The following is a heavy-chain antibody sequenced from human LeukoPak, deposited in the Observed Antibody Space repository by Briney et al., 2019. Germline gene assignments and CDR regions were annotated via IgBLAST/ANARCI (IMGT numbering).Heavy chain of an antibody. J-gene: IGHJ6*02. V-gene: IGHV4-59*01. CDR3: ARDRLRADYYGSGSYFPTNGMDV. CDR1: GGSISSYY. Sequence: SETLSLTCTVSGGSISSYYWSWIRQPPGKGLEWIGYIYYSGSTNYNPSLRSRVTISVDTSKNQFSLKLSSVTAADTAVYYCARDRLRADYYGSGSYFPTNGMDVWGQGTTVTVSS. D-gene: IGHD3-10*01. CDR2: IYYSGST.